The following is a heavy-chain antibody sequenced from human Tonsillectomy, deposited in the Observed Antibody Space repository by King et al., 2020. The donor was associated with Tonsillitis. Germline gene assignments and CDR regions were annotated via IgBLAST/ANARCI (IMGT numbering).Heavy chain of an antibody. J-gene: IGHJ4*02. CDR1: GGSISSGGYY. CDR2: IYYSGST. CDR3: ARVHQAFHPVIDY. V-gene: IGHV4-31*03. Sequence: QLQESGPGLVKPSQTLSLTCTVSGGSISSGGYYWSWVRQHPGKGLEWIGYIYYSGSTYYNPSLKSRITISEDTSKNHFSLKVSSVTAADTAVYHCARVHQAFHPVIDYWGQGTLVTVSS.